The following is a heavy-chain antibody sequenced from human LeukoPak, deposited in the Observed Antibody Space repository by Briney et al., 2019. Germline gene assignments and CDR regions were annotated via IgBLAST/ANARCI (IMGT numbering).Heavy chain of an antibody. V-gene: IGHV3-23*01. CDR2: ISGSGGRT. D-gene: IGHD3-22*01. Sequence: GGSLRLSCAASGFTFSSYAMSWVRQAPGKGLEWVSAISGSGGRTCYADSVKGRFTISRDNSKNTLYLQMNSLRAEDTAVYYCATDLFHDSSSRDYWGQGTLVTVSS. CDR3: ATDLFHDSSSRDY. J-gene: IGHJ4*02. CDR1: GFTFSSYA.